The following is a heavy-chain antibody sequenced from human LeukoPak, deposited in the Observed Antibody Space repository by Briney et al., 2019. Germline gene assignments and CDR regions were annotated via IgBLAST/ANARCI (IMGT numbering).Heavy chain of an antibody. Sequence: ASVKVSCKASGYTFTDLTEYYIHWVRQAPGRGLEWMGWINPNNGGTKYAQKFQGRVTMTGDMSMNTAYMELSSLTSDDTAVYYCARRLGGSSEGYEFWGQGPLVTVSS. V-gene: IGHV1-2*02. J-gene: IGHJ4*02. CDR3: ARRLGGSSEGYEF. D-gene: IGHD1-26*01. CDR2: INPNNGGT. CDR1: GYTFTDLTEYY.